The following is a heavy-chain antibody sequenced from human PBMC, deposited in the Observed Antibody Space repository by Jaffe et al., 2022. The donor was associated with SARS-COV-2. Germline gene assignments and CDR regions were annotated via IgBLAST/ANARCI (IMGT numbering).Heavy chain of an antibody. J-gene: IGHJ5*02. CDR3: ARERGAITMLRDNWFDP. CDR1: GYSFNSYR. V-gene: IGHV1-46*02. Sequence: QLVQSGAEVRKPGASVKVSCKASGYSFNSYRINWVRQAPGEGLEWMGVINPTGGRTTYAQKIQGRVTMTRDTSTSTVYMELSSLRAEDTAVYYCARERGAITMLRDNWFDPWGQGTLVTVSS. D-gene: IGHD3-10*01. CDR2: INPTGGRT.